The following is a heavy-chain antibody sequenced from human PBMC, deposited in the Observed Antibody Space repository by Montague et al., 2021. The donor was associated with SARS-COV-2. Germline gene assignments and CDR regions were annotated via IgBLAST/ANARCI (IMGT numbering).Heavy chain of an antibody. CDR2: IYSSGST. Sequence: TLSLTCTVSGDSIRSGSYYWSWIRQPAGKGLEWIGRIYSSGSTNYNPSLKSRVTMSVDTSKNQFSLKVSSVTAADTAVYYCARDYSDYSYYYGLDVWGQGTTVTVSS. D-gene: IGHD4-17*01. CDR3: ARDYSDYSYYYGLDV. CDR1: GDSIRSGSYY. V-gene: IGHV4-61*02. J-gene: IGHJ6*02.